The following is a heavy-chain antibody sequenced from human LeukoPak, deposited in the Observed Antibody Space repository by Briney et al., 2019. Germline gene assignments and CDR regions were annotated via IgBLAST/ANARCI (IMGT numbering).Heavy chain of an antibody. V-gene: IGHV3-48*01. D-gene: IGHD3-22*01. CDR1: GFTFSSYS. CDR2: ISSSSGTL. Sequence: GGSLRLSCAASGFTFSSYSMNWVRQAPGKGLEWVSYISSSSGTLSYADSVKGRFTISRDNAKNSLYLQMNSLRAEDTAVYYCAKSRGYYYEKSGPADYWGQGTLVTVSS. J-gene: IGHJ4*02. CDR3: AKSRGYYYEKSGPADY.